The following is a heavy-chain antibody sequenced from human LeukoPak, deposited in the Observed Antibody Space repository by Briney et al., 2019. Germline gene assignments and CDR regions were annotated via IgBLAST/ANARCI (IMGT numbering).Heavy chain of an antibody. D-gene: IGHD6-19*01. CDR3: ARDRKVAGSDY. Sequence: GGSLRLSCAASGFDLSTYWMSWVRQAPGKGLEWVANIKYDGREKYFVGSVKGRFTISRDNAENSLYLQMNSLRAEDTAVYYCARDRKVAGSDYWGQGTLVTVSS. CDR2: IKYDGREK. J-gene: IGHJ4*02. CDR1: GFDLSTYW. V-gene: IGHV3-7*01.